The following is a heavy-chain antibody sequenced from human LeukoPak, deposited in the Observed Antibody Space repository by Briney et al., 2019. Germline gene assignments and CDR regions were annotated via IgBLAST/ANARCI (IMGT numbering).Heavy chain of an antibody. CDR3: ARSVPAAGTWGYYFDN. CDR2: ISPSGAST. CDR1: GYTFTSNY. Sequence: ASVKVSCKSFGYTFTSNYMHWVRQAPGQGPEWMGVISPSGASTTYAQTFQGRVTMTRDMSTSTVYMELSSLRSDDTAVYYCARSVPAAGTWGYYFDNWGQGTLVTVSS. D-gene: IGHD6-13*01. V-gene: IGHV1-46*01. J-gene: IGHJ4*02.